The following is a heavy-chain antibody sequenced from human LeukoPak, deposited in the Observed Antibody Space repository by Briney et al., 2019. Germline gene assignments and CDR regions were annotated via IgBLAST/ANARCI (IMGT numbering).Heavy chain of an antibody. CDR2: ISGSGGST. CDR3: ARAKVDIVATKHYYYMDV. D-gene: IGHD5-12*01. V-gene: IGHV3-23*01. CDR1: GFTLSSYA. Sequence: GGSLRLSCAASGFTLSSYAMSWVRQAPGKGLEWVSGISGSGGSTYHADSVKGRFTISRDNSKNTLYLQMNSLRAEDTAVYYCARAKVDIVATKHYYYMDVWGKGTTVTVSS. J-gene: IGHJ6*03.